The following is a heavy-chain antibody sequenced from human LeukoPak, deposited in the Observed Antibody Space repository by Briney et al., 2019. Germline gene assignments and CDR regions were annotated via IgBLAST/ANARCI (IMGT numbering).Heavy chain of an antibody. CDR3: AKGHYYGSGSYWV. Sequence: PGGTLRLSCAVSGFTFSGYGLSWVRQAPGKGLEWVSTVSRSGDNTYYADAVKGRFTISRDNSQNTLYLQMNSLRAEDTAVYYCAKGHYYGSGSYWVWGQGTLVTVSS. D-gene: IGHD3-10*01. CDR2: VSRSGDNT. V-gene: IGHV3-23*01. CDR1: GFTFSGYG. J-gene: IGHJ4*02.